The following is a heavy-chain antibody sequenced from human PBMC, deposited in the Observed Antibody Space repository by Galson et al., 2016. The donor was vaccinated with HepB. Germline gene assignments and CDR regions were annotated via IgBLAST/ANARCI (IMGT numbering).Heavy chain of an antibody. CDR1: GFPFSSHA. CDR3: ARLYCGGGSCYPRPYYFDF. V-gene: IGHV3-23*01. Sequence: SLRLSCAVSGFPFSSHAMSWVRQAPGEGLEWVSIVRTNNIRSGFKTSYADSLQVHFTVPRDDSKNALYLQMNCLRVADTAVYYCARLYCGGGSCYPRPYYFDFWGHGILVTVSP. D-gene: IGHD2-15*01. CDR2: VRTNNIRSGFKT. J-gene: IGHJ4*01.